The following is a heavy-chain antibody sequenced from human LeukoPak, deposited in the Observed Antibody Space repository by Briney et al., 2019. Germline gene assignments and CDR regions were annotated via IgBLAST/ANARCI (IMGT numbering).Heavy chain of an antibody. CDR3: ARGSRNYYYGMDV. J-gene: IGHJ6*02. CDR2: IYYSGST. V-gene: IGHV4-61*08. CDR1: GGSISSGGYY. Sequence: SETLSLTCTVSGGSISSGGYYWSWIRQHPGKGLEWIGYIYYSGSTNYNPSLKSRVTISVDTSKNQFSLKLSSVTAADTAVYYCARGSRNYYYGMDVWDQGTTVTVSS.